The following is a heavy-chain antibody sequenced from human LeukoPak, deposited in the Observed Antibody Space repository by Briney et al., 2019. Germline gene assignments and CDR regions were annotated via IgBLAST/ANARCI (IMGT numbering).Heavy chain of an antibody. Sequence: SETLSLTCIVSGGSISGSTNYWGWIRQPPGKGLEWIGGIYYSGSTYYNPSLKSRVTISVDTSKNQFSLKLSSVTAADTAVYYCTSLYCSGGSCPQDYWGQGTLVTVSS. CDR2: IYYSGST. CDR3: TSLYCSGGSCPQDY. CDR1: GGSISGSTNY. V-gene: IGHV4-39*07. D-gene: IGHD2-15*01. J-gene: IGHJ4*02.